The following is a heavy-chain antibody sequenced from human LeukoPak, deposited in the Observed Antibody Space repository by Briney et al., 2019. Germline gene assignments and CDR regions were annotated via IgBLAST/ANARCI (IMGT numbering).Heavy chain of an antibody. Sequence: GGSLRLSCATFGFPFSDFSMSWVRQAPGKGLEWISTTNSGGTSTYYAESVKGRFTISRDNSKNTLYLQMSSLRVEDTAVYYCAKQSYARSLGEGGPGTLVSVSS. CDR3: AKQSYARSLGE. J-gene: IGHJ4*02. CDR1: GFPFSDFS. V-gene: IGHV3-23*01. CDR2: TNSGGTST. D-gene: IGHD2-8*01.